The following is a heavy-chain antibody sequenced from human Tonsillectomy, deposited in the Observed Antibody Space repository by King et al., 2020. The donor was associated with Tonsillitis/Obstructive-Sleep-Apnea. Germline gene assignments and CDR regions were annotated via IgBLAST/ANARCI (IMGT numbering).Heavy chain of an antibody. CDR3: AYGEEKPNDAIDV. J-gene: IGHJ3*01. Sequence: VQLVESGGDLVQPGGSLRLSCAASGFSFSSYWMHWVRQAPGKGLMWVSRINVDGSSTSYADSVKGRFTISRDNAKNTLYLQLNSLRAEDAAVYYCAYGEEKPNDAIDVWGQGTMVTVSS. CDR1: GFSFSSYW. D-gene: IGHD3-10*01. V-gene: IGHV3-74*01. CDR2: INVDGSST.